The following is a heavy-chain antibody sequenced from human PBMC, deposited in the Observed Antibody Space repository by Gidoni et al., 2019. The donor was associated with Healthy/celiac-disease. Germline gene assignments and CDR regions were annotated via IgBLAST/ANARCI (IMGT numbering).Heavy chain of an antibody. V-gene: IGHV4-34*01. CDR2: LNHSGST. Sequence: QVQLQQWGAGLLKPSETLSLTCAVYGGSFSGYYWSWIRQPPGKGLEWIGELNHSGSTNYNPSLKSRVTISVDTSKNQFSLKLSSVTAADTAVYYCARGLMWAWQPARYYYGMDVWGQGTTVTVSS. CDR1: GGSFSGYY. J-gene: IGHJ6*02. CDR3: ARGLMWAWQPARYYYGMDV. D-gene: IGHD1-26*01.